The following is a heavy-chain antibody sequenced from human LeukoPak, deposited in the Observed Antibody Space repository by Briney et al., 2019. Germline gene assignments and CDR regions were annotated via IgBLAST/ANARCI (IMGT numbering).Heavy chain of an antibody. D-gene: IGHD6-6*01. Sequence: GESLKISCKGSGYSFTSYWIGWVRQMPGKGLEWMGIIYPGDSDTRYSPSFQGQVTISADKSISTAYLQWSNLKASDTAMYYCARGRSIAVYYYYGMDVWGQGTTVTVSS. J-gene: IGHJ6*02. V-gene: IGHV5-51*01. CDR2: IYPGDSDT. CDR1: GYSFTSYW. CDR3: ARGRSIAVYYYYGMDV.